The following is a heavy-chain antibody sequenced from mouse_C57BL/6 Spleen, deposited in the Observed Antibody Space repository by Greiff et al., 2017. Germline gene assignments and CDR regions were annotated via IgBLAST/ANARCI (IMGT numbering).Heavy chain of an antibody. CDR1: GFSLTSYG. Sequence: QVQLQQSGPGLVQPSQSLSITCTVSGFSLTSYGVHWVRQSPGKGLEWLGVIWSGGSTDYNAAFISRLSISKDNSKSQVFFKMNRLQADDTAIYYCARNPPITTVVATRYFDVWGTGTTVTVSS. J-gene: IGHJ1*03. CDR3: ARNPPITTVVATRYFDV. V-gene: IGHV2-2*01. CDR2: IWSGGST. D-gene: IGHD1-1*01.